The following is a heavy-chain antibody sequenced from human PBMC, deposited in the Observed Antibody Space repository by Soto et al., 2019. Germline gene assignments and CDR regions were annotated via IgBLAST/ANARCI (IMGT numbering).Heavy chain of an antibody. V-gene: IGHV4-59*01. Sequence: SETLSLTCTVSGGSISSYYWSWIRQTPGKGLEWIGDIYYSGSTNYNPSLKSRVTISVDTSKNQFARKLSSVNAADTHLYYCAGSWPDDACDIWGQGTMVTVSS. J-gene: IGHJ3*02. D-gene: IGHD6-13*01. CDR2: IYYSGST. CDR3: AGSWPDDACDI. CDR1: GGSISSYY.